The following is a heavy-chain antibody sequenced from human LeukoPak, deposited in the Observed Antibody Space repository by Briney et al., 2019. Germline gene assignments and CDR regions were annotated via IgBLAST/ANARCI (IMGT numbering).Heavy chain of an antibody. CDR2: ITNTDGRT. Sequence: GGSLRLSCVASGFTFSSYAMSWVRQRPGMGLERVSHITNTDGRTYYADSVKGRFTISRDNSRNTLYPQMNSLRAENTAVYYCAKSGSVSASYYDCWGQGALVTVSS. CDR3: AKSGSVSASYYDC. V-gene: IGHV3-23*01. J-gene: IGHJ4*02. CDR1: GFTFSSYA. D-gene: IGHD3-10*01.